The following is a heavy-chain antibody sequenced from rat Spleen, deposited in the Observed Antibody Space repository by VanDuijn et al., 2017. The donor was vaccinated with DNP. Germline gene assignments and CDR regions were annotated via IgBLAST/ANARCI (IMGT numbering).Heavy chain of an antibody. CDR2: MWYDGDT. J-gene: IGHJ4*01. CDR3: AREKYPYAMDV. Sequence: QVQLKESGPGLVQPSETLSLTCTVSGFSLSSYSVSWVRQPSGKGPEWMGRMWYDGDTAYNSPLKSRLSISRDTSKSQVFLKMNSLQTDDTAKYFCAREKYPYAMDVWGQGTSVTVSS. V-gene: IGHV2-34*01. CDR1: GFSLSSYS. D-gene: IGHD3-8*01.